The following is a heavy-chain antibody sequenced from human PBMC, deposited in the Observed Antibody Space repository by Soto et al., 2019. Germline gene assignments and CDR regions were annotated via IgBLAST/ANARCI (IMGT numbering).Heavy chain of an antibody. CDR2: IKQDGSEK. CDR1: GFTFSGYW. D-gene: IGHD2-15*01. CDR3: ARSIIRYCSGGSCYPYFDY. Sequence: PGGSLRLSCAASGFTFSGYWMSWVRQAQGKGRGWVANIKQDGSEKYYVDSVKGRFTISRDNAKNSLYLQMNSLRAEDTAVYYCARSIIRYCSGGSCYPYFDYWGQGT. V-gene: IGHV3-7*01. J-gene: IGHJ4*02.